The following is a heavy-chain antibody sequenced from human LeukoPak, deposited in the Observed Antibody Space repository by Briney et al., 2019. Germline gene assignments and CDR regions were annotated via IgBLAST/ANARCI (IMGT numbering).Heavy chain of an antibody. J-gene: IGHJ4*02. CDR2: ISSSSSTI. CDR3: ARGDWSGY. Sequence: GGSLRLSCAASGFTFSSYGMNWVRQAPGKGLEWVSYISSSSSTIYYADSVKGRFTISRDNAKNSLYLQMNSLRAEDTAVYYCARGDWSGYWGQGTLVTVSS. V-gene: IGHV3-48*01. D-gene: IGHD3-9*01. CDR1: GFTFSSYG.